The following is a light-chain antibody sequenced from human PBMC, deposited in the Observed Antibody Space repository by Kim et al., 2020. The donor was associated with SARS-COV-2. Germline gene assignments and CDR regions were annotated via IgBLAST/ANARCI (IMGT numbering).Light chain of an antibody. CDR1: SSDVGGYNF. CDR3: CSYAGSYTYV. CDR2: DVS. Sequence: GQSVTISCTGTSSDVGGYNFGSWYQQHPGKAPKLMIYDVSKRPSGVPDHFSGSKSGNTAPLTISGLQAEDEADYYCCSYAGSYTYVFGTGTKVTVL. J-gene: IGLJ1*01. V-gene: IGLV2-11*01.